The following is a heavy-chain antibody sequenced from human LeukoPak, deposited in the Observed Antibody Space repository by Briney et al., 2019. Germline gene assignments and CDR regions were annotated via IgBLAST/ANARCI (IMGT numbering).Heavy chain of an antibody. CDR2: IYYSGST. V-gene: IGHV4-31*03. D-gene: IGHD4-11*01. CDR1: GVPITSGGYY. CDR3: ARGPVRDYSNY. Sequence: PSETLSLTYTVSGVPITSGGYYWSWIRQHPGKGLEWPGYIYYSGSTYYNPSLKSRLTISLDTSKNHFSLRLTSVTAADTAVYYCARGPVRDYSNYWGQGTLVTVSS. J-gene: IGHJ4*02.